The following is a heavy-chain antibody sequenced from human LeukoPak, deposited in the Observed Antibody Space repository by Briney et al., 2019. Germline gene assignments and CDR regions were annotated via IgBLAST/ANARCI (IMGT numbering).Heavy chain of an antibody. J-gene: IGHJ4*02. CDR3: ARAVAGIDY. CDR1: GYTFTGYY. CDR2: INPNSGVT. D-gene: IGHD6-19*01. V-gene: IGHV1-2*02. Sequence: ASVKVCCKASGYTFTGYYLHWVRQAPGQGLEWMGWINPNSGVTNYAQNFQGRVTMTRDTSISTGYMELSRLRSDDTALYYCARAVAGIDYWGQGTLVTVSS.